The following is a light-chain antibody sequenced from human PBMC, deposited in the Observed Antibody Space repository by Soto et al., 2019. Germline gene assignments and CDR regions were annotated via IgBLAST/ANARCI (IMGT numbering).Light chain of an antibody. CDR2: GAS. CDR3: QQYGSSPRT. J-gene: IGKJ1*01. CDR1: QSVSNNY. V-gene: IGKV3-20*01. Sequence: EILLTQSPGTLSLSPGERVTLSCRASQSVSNNYLAWYQQKPGQAPRILIYGASNRATGIPDRFSGSGSGTDFTLTISSLEPEDFAVYYCQQYGSSPRTFGQGTKVDIK.